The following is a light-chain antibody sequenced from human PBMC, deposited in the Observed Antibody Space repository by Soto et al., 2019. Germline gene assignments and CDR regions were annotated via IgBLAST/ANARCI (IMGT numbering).Light chain of an antibody. J-gene: IGLJ1*01. Sequence: QSALTQPASVSGSPGQSITISCTGTSSDVGGYNYVSWYQQHPGKAPKLMIYEVSNRPSGVSNRFSGSKSGNTASLTISGLQAGDEADYYCQSYDNSLKGYVFGTGTKVTVL. CDR1: SSDVGGYNY. CDR2: EVS. CDR3: QSYDNSLKGYV. V-gene: IGLV2-14*01.